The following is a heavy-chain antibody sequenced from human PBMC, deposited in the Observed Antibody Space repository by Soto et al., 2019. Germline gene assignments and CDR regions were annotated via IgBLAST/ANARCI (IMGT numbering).Heavy chain of an antibody. CDR1: GFTFSNAW. J-gene: IGHJ6*02. Sequence: GGSLRLSCAASGFTFSNAWMNWVRQAPGKGLEWVGRIKSKTDGGTTDYAAPVKGRFTISRDDSKNTLYLQMNSLKTEDTAVYYCTTVRYCSGGSCYRYYYYGMDVWGQGTTVTVSS. D-gene: IGHD2-15*01. V-gene: IGHV3-15*07. CDR3: TTVRYCSGGSCYRYYYYGMDV. CDR2: IKSKTDGGTT.